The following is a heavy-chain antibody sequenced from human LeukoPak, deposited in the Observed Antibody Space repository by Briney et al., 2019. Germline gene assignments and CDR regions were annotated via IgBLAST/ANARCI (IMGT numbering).Heavy chain of an antibody. CDR3: ASQGHHGKIVGTTLSYFYMDV. V-gene: IGHV4-34*01. Sequence: SETLSLTCAVYGGSFSGYYWSWIRQPPGKGLEWIGEINHSGSTNYNPSLKSRVTISVDTSKNQFSLKLSSVTAADTAFYYCASQGHHGKIVGTTLSYFYMDVWRKGTTVTVSS. CDR1: GGSFSGYY. J-gene: IGHJ6*03. D-gene: IGHD1-26*01. CDR2: INHSGST.